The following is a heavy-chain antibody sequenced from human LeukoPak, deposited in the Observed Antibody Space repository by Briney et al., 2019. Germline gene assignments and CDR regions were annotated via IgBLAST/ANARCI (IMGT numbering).Heavy chain of an antibody. CDR2: ISGSGGST. J-gene: IGHJ4*02. CDR3: AKDRVFYGDYFDY. D-gene: IGHD4-17*01. Sequence: GASLRLSCVASGFTFSSYAMSWVRQAPGRGLEWVSAISGSGGSTYYADSLKGRFTISRDNSQNTRYLQMNSLRAEDTAVYYCAKDRVFYGDYFDYWGQGTLVTVSS. V-gene: IGHV3-23*01. CDR1: GFTFSSYA.